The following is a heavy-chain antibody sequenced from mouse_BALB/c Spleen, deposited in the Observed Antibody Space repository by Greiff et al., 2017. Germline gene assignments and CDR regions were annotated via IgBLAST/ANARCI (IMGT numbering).Heavy chain of an antibody. D-gene: IGHD1-3*01. CDR1: GFSLTSYG. J-gene: IGHJ4*01. CDR2: IWAGGST. CDR3: AREAYDLKGYAMDY. Sequence: QVQLQESGPGLVAPSQSLSITCTVSGFSLTSYGVHWVRQPPGKGLEWLGVIWAGGSTNYNSALMSRLSISKDNSKSQVFLKMNSLQTDDTAMYYCAREAYDLKGYAMDYWGQGTSVTVSS. V-gene: IGHV2-9*02.